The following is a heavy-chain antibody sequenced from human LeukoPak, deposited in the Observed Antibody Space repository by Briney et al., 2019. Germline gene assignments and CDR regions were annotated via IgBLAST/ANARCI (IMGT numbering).Heavy chain of an antibody. D-gene: IGHD4-11*01. V-gene: IGHV4-59*01. CDR1: GGSISSYY. CDR2: IYYSGST. CDR3: ARHNYVLRFDY. Sequence: KPSETLSLTCTVSGGSISSYYWSWIRQPPGKGLEWIGYIYYSGSTNYNPSLKSRVTISVDTSKNQFSLKLSSVTAADTAVYYGARHNYVLRFDYWGQGTLVTVSS. J-gene: IGHJ4*02.